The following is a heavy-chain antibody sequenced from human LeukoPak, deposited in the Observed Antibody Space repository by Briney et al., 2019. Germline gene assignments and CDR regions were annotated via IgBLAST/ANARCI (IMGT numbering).Heavy chain of an antibody. D-gene: IGHD6-19*01. Sequence: PGGSLRLSCAASGFTFSSYAMSWVRQAPGKGLEWVSAISGSGGGTYYADSVKGRFTISRDYSNNTLYLQMNSLRADDTAVYYCAKVASADAQARLNYWGQGTLVTVSS. CDR3: AKVASADAQARLNY. J-gene: IGHJ4*02. CDR2: ISGSGGGT. V-gene: IGHV3-23*01. CDR1: GFTFSSYA.